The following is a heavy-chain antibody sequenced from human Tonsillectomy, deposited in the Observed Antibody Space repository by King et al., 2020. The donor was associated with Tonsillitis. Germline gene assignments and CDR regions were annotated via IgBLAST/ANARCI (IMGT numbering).Heavy chain of an antibody. CDR1: VGSFSGYY. CDR3: ASDPRGSPRNPFDI. CDR2: INNSGST. J-gene: IGHJ3*02. V-gene: IGHV4-34*01. Sequence: VQLQQWGAGLLKPSETLSLTCAVYVGSFSGYYWSWIRQPPRKGLEWIAEINNSGSTNYNPTLKSRVTISVGPSKNQFSLKLNSMTAADTAVYYCASDPRGSPRNPFDIWGLGTMVTVSS. D-gene: IGHD5-12*01.